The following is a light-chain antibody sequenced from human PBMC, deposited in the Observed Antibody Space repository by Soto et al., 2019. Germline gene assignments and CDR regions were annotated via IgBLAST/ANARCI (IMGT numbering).Light chain of an antibody. CDR3: CSYTNINTRACV. CDR1: SSNVGSYKL. J-gene: IGLJ1*01. Sequence: QSLLTQPASVSGSPGQSITISCTGTSSNVGSYKLVSWYQQHPGKAPKLMILEVNKRPSGVSNRFSGSKSGNTASLTISGLKVEDEADYYCCSYTNINTRACVFGTGTKVTVL. CDR2: EVN. V-gene: IGLV2-23*02.